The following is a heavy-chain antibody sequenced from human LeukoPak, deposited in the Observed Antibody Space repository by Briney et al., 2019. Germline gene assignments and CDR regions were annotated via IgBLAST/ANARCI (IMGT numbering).Heavy chain of an antibody. CDR3: ARRSGYYDSSGYGDFDY. V-gene: IGHV3-7*01. CDR2: IKQDGSEK. D-gene: IGHD3-22*01. Sequence: PGGSLRLSCAASGFTFSSYSMNWVRQAPGKGLEWVANIKQDGSEKYYVDSVKGRFTISRDNAKNSLYLQMNSLRAEDTAVYYCARRSGYYDSSGYGDFDYWGQGTLVTVSS. J-gene: IGHJ4*02. CDR1: GFTFSSYS.